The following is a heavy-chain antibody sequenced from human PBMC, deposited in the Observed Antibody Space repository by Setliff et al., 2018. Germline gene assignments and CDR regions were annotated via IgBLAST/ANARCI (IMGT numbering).Heavy chain of an antibody. CDR3: VCGNVYNPFDY. D-gene: IGHD1-1*01. CDR1: GFIFSTYV. V-gene: IGHV3-64D*09. Sequence: GGSLRLSCSASGFIFSTYVMHWVRQAPGKGLEYLSGISGNGGSTYYADSVKGRFTISRDNSKNTLYLQMSSLRADEMAVYYCVCGNVYNPFDYWGQGTLVTVSS. J-gene: IGHJ4*02. CDR2: ISGNGGST.